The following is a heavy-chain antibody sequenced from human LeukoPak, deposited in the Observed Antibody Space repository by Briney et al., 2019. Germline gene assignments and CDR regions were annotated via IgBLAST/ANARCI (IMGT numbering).Heavy chain of an antibody. CDR2: MNSDGSAT. CDR3: AKGPNYFDS. V-gene: IGHV3-74*01. Sequence: PGGSLRLSCAGSGFTFSDHYMDWVRQAPGKGLVWVTRMNSDGSATYYADSVQGRFTISRDNAKNTLYLQMNSLRAEDTAMYFCAKGPNYFDSWGQGTLVTVSS. J-gene: IGHJ4*02. CDR1: GFTFSDHY.